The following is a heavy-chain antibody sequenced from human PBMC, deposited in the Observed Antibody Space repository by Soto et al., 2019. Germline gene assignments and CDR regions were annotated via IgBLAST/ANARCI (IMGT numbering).Heavy chain of an antibody. Sequence: ASVKVSCKASGYTFTSYGIHWVRQAPGQRLEWMGWINAANGDTKYSPKFQGRVTITRDTSASTAYMELSSLRSEDTAVYYCVRRHVSATGIDWFDPWGQGSVVTVSS. D-gene: IGHD6-13*01. J-gene: IGHJ5*02. V-gene: IGHV1-3*01. CDR2: INAANGDT. CDR3: VRRHVSATGIDWFDP. CDR1: GYTFTSYG.